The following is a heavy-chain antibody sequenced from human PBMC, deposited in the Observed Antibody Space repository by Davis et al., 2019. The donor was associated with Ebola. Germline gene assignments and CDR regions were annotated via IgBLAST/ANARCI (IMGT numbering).Heavy chain of an antibody. V-gene: IGHV1-46*01. J-gene: IGHJ4*02. CDR3: ARDLLGVGDSY. CDR1: GYTLTSYG. D-gene: IGHD2-21*02. CDR2: INPSGGST. Sequence: AASVKVSCKASGYTLTSYGISWVRQAPGQGLEWMGIINPSGGSTSYAQKFQGRVTMTRDTSTSTVYMELSSLRFEDTAVYYCARDLLGVGDSYWGQGTLVTVSS.